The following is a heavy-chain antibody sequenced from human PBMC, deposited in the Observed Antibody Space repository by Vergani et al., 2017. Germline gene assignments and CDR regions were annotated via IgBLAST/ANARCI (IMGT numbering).Heavy chain of an antibody. D-gene: IGHD6-19*01. CDR1: GGSFSGYY. Sequence: QVQLQQWGAGLLKPSETLSLTCAVYGGSFSGYYWSWIRQPPGKGLEWIGEINHSGSTNYNPSLKSRVTISVDTSKNQFSLKLSSVTAADTAVYYCASRPSSGRWYVKNWFDPWGQGTLVTVSS. J-gene: IGHJ5*02. CDR3: ASRPSSGRWYVKNWFDP. V-gene: IGHV4-34*01. CDR2: INHSGST.